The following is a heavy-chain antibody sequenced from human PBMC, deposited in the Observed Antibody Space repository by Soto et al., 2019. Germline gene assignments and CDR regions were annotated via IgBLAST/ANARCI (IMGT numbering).Heavy chain of an antibody. V-gene: IGHV5-10-1*01. CDR3: ARQIYDSDTGPNFQYYFDS. D-gene: IGHD3-22*01. CDR2: IDPSDSQT. Sequence: GASLKISCKASGYSFAGYWHTWLRQTPGKRLEWMGRIDPSDSQTYYSPSFRGHVTISVTKSSTTVFLQWSSLRASDTAMYYCARQIYDSDTGPNFQYYFDSWGQGTPVTVSS. CDR1: GYSFAGYW. J-gene: IGHJ4*02.